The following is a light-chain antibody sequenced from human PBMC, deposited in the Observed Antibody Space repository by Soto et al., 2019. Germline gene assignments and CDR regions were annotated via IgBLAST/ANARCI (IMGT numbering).Light chain of an antibody. CDR2: GTS. CDR1: QDIRNE. V-gene: IGKV1-6*01. CDR3: LQDRSYPRT. J-gene: IGKJ1*01. Sequence: AIQMTQSPSSLSASVGDRVTITCRASQDIRNELGWYQKRPGKAPKALIYGTSNLQSGVPSRFSGSGFGTDFTLTISSLQPEDFATYYCLQDRSYPRTFGQGTKVESK.